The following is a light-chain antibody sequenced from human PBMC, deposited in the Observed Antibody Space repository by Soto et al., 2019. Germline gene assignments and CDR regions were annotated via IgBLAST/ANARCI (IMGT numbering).Light chain of an antibody. CDR3: SSYTSSSTLYV. CDR2: DVS. V-gene: IGLV2-14*01. J-gene: IGLJ1*01. Sequence: TQPAYISEIPGRAITITCTGTSSDFGGYNYVSWYQQHPGKAPKLMIYDVSNRPSGVSNRFSGSKSGNTASLTISGLQAEDEADYYCSSYTSSSTLYVFGTGTKVTAL. CDR1: SSDFGGYNY.